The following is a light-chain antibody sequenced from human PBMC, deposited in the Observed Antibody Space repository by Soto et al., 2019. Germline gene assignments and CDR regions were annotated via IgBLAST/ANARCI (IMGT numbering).Light chain of an antibody. CDR1: SSNIGAGYD. V-gene: IGLV1-40*01. CDR3: QSYDISLSAVV. CDR2: VNS. Sequence: QSVLTEPPSVSGAPGQRVTISCTGSSSNIGAGYDVHWYQQLPGTAPQLLIYVNSNRPLGVPDRFSCSKSGTSASLAITGLQAEDEADYYCQSYDISLSAVVFGGGTKVTVL. J-gene: IGLJ2*01.